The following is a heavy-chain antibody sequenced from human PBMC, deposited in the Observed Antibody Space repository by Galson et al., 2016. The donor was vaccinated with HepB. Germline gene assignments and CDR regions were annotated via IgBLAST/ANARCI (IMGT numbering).Heavy chain of an antibody. CDR1: GGSVNSGDYY. J-gene: IGHJ6*02. CDR3: ARLGGAYTGGGMDV. Sequence: SETLSLTCTVSGGSVNSGDYYWGWIRQPPGKGLEWIGSIYYSGSAYYNPSLRSRLTMSIDTSTNQFSLLLGSVTAADTAVYYCARLGGAYTGGGMDVWGQGTAVIVSS. V-gene: IGHV4-39*07. D-gene: IGHD3-16*01. CDR2: IYYSGSA.